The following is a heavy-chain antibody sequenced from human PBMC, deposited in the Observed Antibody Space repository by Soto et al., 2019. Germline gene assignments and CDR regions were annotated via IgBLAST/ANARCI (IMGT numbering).Heavy chain of an antibody. D-gene: IGHD3-16*01. V-gene: IGHV2-5*02. CDR1: GFSLSTTGVG. Sequence: QITLKESGPTLVKPTQTLTLTCTVSGFSLSTTGVGVGWIRQAPGKALDYLTIIFWDDDKDYSPPLKSRTTTTKVSTENQVLRTLTDVAPVDTGTYFWAYRRVQGATYVDIWGRGTLVTVSS. CDR2: IFWDDDK. CDR3: AYRRVQGATYVDI. J-gene: IGHJ2*01.